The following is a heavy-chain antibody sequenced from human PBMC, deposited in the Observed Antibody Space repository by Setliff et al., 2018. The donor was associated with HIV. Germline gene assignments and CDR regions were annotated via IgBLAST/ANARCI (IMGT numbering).Heavy chain of an antibody. J-gene: IGHJ2*01. Sequence: GASVKVSCKASGGPFSNYATSWVRQAPGQGLEWMGRFIPIFGTADYGQRFQGRISITADESTYTADMELSSLRSDDTAVYYCARDDHYYDSGSFYSDWYFDLWGRGTLVTVSS. V-gene: IGHV1-69*13. D-gene: IGHD3-10*01. CDR3: ARDDHYYDSGSFYSDWYFDL. CDR1: GGPFSNYA. CDR2: FIPIFGTA.